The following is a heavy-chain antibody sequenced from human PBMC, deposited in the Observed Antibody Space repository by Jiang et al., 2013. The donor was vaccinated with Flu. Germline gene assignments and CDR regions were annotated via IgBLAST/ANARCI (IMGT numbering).Heavy chain of an antibody. D-gene: IGHD6-19*01. CDR1: GGSISSSSYY. CDR3: ARDLVWWLAVAGTGFDP. V-gene: IGHV4-39*07. Sequence: KPSETLSLTCTVSGGSISSSSYYWGWIRQPPGKGLEWIGSIYYSGSTYYNPSLKSRVTISVDTSKNQFSLKLSSVTAADTAVYYCARDLVWWLAVAGTGFDPWGQGTLVTVSS. CDR2: IYYSGST. J-gene: IGHJ5*02.